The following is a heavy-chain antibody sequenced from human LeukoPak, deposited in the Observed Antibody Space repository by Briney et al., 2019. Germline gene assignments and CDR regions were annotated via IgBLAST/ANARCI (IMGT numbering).Heavy chain of an antibody. V-gene: IGHV1-69*13. J-gene: IGHJ6*03. CDR3: ARANNWGAIGYDYYYYYYMDV. Sequence: GASVKVSCKASGYTFTSYGISWVRQAPGQGLEWMGGIIPIFGTANYAQKFQGRVTITADESTSTAYMELSSLRSEDTAVYYCARANNWGAIGYDYYYYYYMDVWGKGTTVTISS. CDR2: IIPIFGTA. CDR1: GYTFTSYG. D-gene: IGHD5-12*01.